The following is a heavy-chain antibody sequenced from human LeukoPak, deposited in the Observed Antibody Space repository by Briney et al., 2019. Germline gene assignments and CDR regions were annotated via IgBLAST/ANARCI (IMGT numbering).Heavy chain of an antibody. CDR2: IRSKAYGGTT. V-gene: IGHV3-49*04. CDR3: TRDRGSYHLDY. D-gene: IGHD1-26*01. J-gene: IGHJ4*02. Sequence: GRPLRLSCSASGFTFGDYGISWVRQAPGKGLEWVGFIRSKAYGGTTEYAASVKGRFTISRDDSKSIAYLQMNSLKTEDTGVYYCTRDRGSYHLDYWGQGTLVTVSS. CDR1: GFTFGDYG.